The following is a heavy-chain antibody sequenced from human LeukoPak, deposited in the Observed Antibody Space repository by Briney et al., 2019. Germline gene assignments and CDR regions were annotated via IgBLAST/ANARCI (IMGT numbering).Heavy chain of an antibody. D-gene: IGHD4-17*01. CDR3: ARGYFGDYVLDT. Sequence: ASVKVSCKAYGYRFRDHYIHWVRQAPGQGLEYLGWINPNSGGTNYAQKFQGPVTLTRDTSIDTAYIHLDSLTSDDTAVYFCARGYFGDYVLDTWGQGTLVTVSS. CDR2: INPNSGGT. J-gene: IGHJ5*02. V-gene: IGHV1-2*02. CDR1: GYRFRDHY.